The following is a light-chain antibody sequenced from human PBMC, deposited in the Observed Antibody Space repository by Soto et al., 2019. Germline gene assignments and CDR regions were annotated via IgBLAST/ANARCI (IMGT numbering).Light chain of an antibody. V-gene: IGLV1-40*01. J-gene: IGLJ1*01. Sequence: QSVLTQPPSVSGAPGQRVSISCTCSSSNIGAGYDVHWYQHLPGTAPKLLIYANNNRPSGVPDRFSGSKSGNSASLAITGLQAEDEADYYCQSYDSSRSPLYVFGTGTKVTVL. CDR3: QSYDSSRSPLYV. CDR2: ANN. CDR1: SSNIGAGYD.